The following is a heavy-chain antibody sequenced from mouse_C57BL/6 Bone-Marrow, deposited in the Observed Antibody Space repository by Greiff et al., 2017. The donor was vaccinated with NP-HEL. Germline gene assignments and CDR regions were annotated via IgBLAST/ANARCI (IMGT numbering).Heavy chain of an antibody. Sequence: EVKLMESGEGLVKPGGSLKLSCAASGFTFSSYAMSWVRQTPEKRLEWVAYISSGGDYIYYADTVKGRFTISRDNARNTLYLQMSSLKAEDTAMYYCTSYYSNYWGQGTTLTVSS. J-gene: IGHJ2*01. CDR3: TSYYSNY. D-gene: IGHD2-5*01. CDR2: ISSGGDYI. CDR1: GFTFSSYA. V-gene: IGHV5-9-1*02.